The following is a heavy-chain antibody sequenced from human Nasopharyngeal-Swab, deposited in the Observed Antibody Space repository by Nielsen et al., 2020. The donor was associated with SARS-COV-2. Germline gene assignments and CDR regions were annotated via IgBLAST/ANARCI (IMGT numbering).Heavy chain of an antibody. Sequence: SETLSLTCTVSGGSISSYYWSWIRQPPGKGLEWIGYIYSSGSTNYNPSLKSRVTISVDTSKNQFSLKLSSVTAADTAVYYCARAGYDFWSGYYSGYYYGMDVWGQGTTVTVSS. CDR2: IYSSGST. J-gene: IGHJ6*02. D-gene: IGHD3-3*01. V-gene: IGHV4-59*01. CDR1: GGSISSYY. CDR3: ARAGYDFWSGYYSGYYYGMDV.